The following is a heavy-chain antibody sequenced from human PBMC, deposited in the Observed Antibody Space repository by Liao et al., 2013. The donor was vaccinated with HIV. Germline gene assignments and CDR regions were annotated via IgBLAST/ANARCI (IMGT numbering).Heavy chain of an antibody. J-gene: IGHJ3*02. V-gene: IGHV4-59*01. CDR2: IYYSGNT. D-gene: IGHD5-24*01. CDR3: ARDMLEMARGLYAFDI. Sequence: QVQLQESGPGLVTPSETLSLTCTVSGGSISSYYWSWIRQAPGKGLEWIGCIYYSGNTNYNPSLKSRVTMSVDTSKNQFSLKLSSVTAADTAMYYCARDMLEMARGLYAFDIWGQGTMVTVSS. CDR1: GGSISSYY.